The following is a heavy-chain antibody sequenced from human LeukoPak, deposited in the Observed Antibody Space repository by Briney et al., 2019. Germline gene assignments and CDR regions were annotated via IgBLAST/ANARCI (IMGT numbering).Heavy chain of an antibody. D-gene: IGHD3-10*01. CDR3: ARDLRATMVRGLFPDY. Sequence: PGRSLRLSCAASGFIFSSYGMHWVRQAPGRGLEWAAVISYDGSNKYYADSVKGRFTISRDNSKNTLFLQMNSLSPEDTAVYYCARDLRATMVRGLFPDYWGQGTLVTVSS. CDR2: ISYDGSNK. J-gene: IGHJ4*02. V-gene: IGHV3-30*03. CDR1: GFIFSSYG.